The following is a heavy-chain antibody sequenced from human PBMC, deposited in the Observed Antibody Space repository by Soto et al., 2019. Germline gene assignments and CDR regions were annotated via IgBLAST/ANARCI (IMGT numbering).Heavy chain of an antibody. J-gene: IGHJ4*02. CDR1: GFTFSGSA. CDR2: IRTKSNGYAT. V-gene: IGHV3-73*01. D-gene: IGHD3-10*02. CDR3: SRVEYVTESPIG. Sequence: PGGSLRLSCAASGFTFSGSAIHWVRQASGKGLEWVARIRTKSNGYATTYAASVKGRFTISRDDSKNMAYLQMNGMKTEDTAMYYCSRVEYVTESPIGWGQGPLVTVFS.